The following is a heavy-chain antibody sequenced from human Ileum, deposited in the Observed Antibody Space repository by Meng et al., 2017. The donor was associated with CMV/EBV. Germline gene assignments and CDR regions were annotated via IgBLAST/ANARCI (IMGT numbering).Heavy chain of an antibody. D-gene: IGHD4-17*01. CDR2: IHYSGST. V-gene: IGHV4-39*07. CDR3: ARVYGDYGAYFDY. J-gene: IGHJ4*02. Sequence: SGGSISSSSYYWGWIRQPPGKGLAWIGHIHYSGSTYYNPSLKSRVTISEDTSKNQFSLMLTSLTAADTAVYYCARVYGDYGAYFDYWGQGTLVTVSS. CDR1: GGSISSSSYY.